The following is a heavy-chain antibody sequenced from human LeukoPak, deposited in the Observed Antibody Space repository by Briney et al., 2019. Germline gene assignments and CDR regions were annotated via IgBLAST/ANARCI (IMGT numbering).Heavy chain of an antibody. J-gene: IGHJ3*02. D-gene: IGHD3-22*01. Sequence: ASVKVSCKASGYTFTGYYIHWVRQAPGQGLEWMGRIDPNDGGTNYAQKFQGRVTMTRDMSMSTAYMELSRLRSVDTAVYYCAGEDNSSGYRPFDIWGQGTMVTVPS. CDR2: IDPNDGGT. V-gene: IGHV1-2*06. CDR3: AGEDNSSGYRPFDI. CDR1: GYTFTGYY.